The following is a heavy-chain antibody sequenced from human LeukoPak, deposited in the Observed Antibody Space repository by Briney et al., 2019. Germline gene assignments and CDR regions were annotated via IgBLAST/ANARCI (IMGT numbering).Heavy chain of an antibody. CDR3: ARTFIAVATNYYYYGMDV. J-gene: IGHJ6*02. CDR1: GGTFSSYA. D-gene: IGHD6-19*01. CDR2: IIPIFGTA. V-gene: IGHV1-69*01. Sequence: SVNVSCKASGGTFSSYAISWVRQAPGQGLEWMGGIIPIFGTANYAQKFQGRVTITADESTSTAYMELSSLRSEDTAVYYCARTFIAVATNYYYYGMDVWGQGTTVTVSS.